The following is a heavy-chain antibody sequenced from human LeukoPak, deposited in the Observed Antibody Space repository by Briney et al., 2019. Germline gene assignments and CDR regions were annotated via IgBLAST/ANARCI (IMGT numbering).Heavy chain of an antibody. Sequence: GSLRLSCAASGFTFSSYEMHWVRQPPGKGLEWIGSIYYSGSTYYNPSLKSRVTISVDTSKNQFSLKLSSVTAADTAVYYCARVARITMIVVVITDDPFDIWGQGTMVTVSS. D-gene: IGHD3-22*01. V-gene: IGHV4-39*07. J-gene: IGHJ3*02. CDR1: GFTFSSYE. CDR2: IYYSGST. CDR3: ARVARITMIVVVITDDPFDI.